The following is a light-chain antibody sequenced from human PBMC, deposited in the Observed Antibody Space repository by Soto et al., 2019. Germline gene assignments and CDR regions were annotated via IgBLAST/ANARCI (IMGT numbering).Light chain of an antibody. J-gene: IGKJ5*01. CDR2: KAS. V-gene: IGKV1-5*03. CDR3: QQYNSYSPLT. CDR1: QSISTW. Sequence: IQMTKYPSTLPASVGDRVTITCRANQSISTWLAWYQQKPGKAPNLLIYKASRLETGVPSRFSGSGSGTEFTLTISFLQPGDFATYYCQQYNSYSPLTFGGGTRLEIK.